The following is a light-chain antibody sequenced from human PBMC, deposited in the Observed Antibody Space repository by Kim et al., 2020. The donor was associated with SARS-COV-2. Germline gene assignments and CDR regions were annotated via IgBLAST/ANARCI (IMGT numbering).Light chain of an antibody. CDR3: MQSVQFPWT. CDR1: QSLLYSDGKTY. J-gene: IGKJ1*01. CDR2: GVS. V-gene: IGKV2D-29*01. Sequence: DIVMTQTPLSLPVTPGQPASISCKSSQSLLYSDGKTYLYWYLQKPGQPPQVLIHGVSNRLPGVPDRFSGSGSGTDFTLKISRVEAEDVGVYYCMQSVQFPWTFGQGTKVDIK.